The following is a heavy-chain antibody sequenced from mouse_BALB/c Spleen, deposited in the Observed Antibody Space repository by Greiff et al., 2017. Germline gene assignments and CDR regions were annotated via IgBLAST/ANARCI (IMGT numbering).Heavy chain of an antibody. Sequence: VKLVESGPGLVAPSQSLSITCTVSGFSLSRYSVHWVRQPPGKGLEWLGMIWGGGSTDYNSALKSRLSISKDNSKSQVFLKMNSLQTDDTAMYYCATLITTVVGAMDYWGQGTSVTVSS. CDR2: IWGGGST. V-gene: IGHV2-6-4*01. J-gene: IGHJ4*01. D-gene: IGHD1-1*01. CDR3: ATLITTVVGAMDY. CDR1: GFSLSRYS.